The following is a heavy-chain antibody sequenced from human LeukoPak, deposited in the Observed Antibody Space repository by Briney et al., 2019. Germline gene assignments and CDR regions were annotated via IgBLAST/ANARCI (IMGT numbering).Heavy chain of an antibody. D-gene: IGHD1-26*01. CDR1: GFVFNFYV. V-gene: IGHV3-64D*06. Sequence: GGSLRLSCSASGFVFNFYVMHWVRQAPGKGLEFVSSINSEGGSTYYSDSVRGRFTISRDNSKKTLYLQLTSLRPEDTATYYCVRGADWGQGTLVTVSS. J-gene: IGHJ4*02. CDR3: VRGAD. CDR2: INSEGGST.